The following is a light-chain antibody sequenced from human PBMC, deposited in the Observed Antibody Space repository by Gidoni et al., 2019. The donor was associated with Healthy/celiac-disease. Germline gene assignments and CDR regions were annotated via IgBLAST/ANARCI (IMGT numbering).Light chain of an antibody. J-gene: IGKJ4*01. CDR1: QGISNY. Sequence: DIQMTQSPSSLSASVGDRVTITCRASQGISNYLACYQQKPGKVPKLLIYAASTLQSGVPSRFSGSGSGTDFTLTISSLQPEDVATYYCQNYNSAPSLTFGGGTKVEIK. CDR3: QNYNSAPSLT. CDR2: AAS. V-gene: IGKV1-27*01.